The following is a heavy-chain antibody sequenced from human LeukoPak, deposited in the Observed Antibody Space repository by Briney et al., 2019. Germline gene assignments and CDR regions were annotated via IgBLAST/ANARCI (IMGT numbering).Heavy chain of an antibody. CDR1: GGSISSYY. J-gene: IGHJ6*02. CDR3: ARELERSSPYGMDV. V-gene: IGHV4-59*01. D-gene: IGHD1-1*01. CDR2: IYYSGST. Sequence: SETLSLTCTVSGGSISSYYWSWIRQPPGKGLEWIGYIYYSGSTNYNPSLKSRVTISVDTSKNQFSLKLSSVTAADTAVYYCARELERSSPYGMDVWGQGTTVTVSS.